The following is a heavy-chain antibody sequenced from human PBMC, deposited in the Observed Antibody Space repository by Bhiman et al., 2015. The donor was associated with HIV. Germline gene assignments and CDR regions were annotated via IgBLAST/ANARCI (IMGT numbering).Heavy chain of an antibody. D-gene: IGHD3-22*01. V-gene: IGHV3-74*01. CDR3: ARERDYYDSSGYWVDAFDI. CDR1: GFTFSRYW. CDR2: INSDGSGT. Sequence: EVQVVESGGGLVQPGGSRRLSCAASGFTFSRYWMHWVRQAPGKGLVWVSRINSDGSGTTYADSVRGRFTISRDNAKNTLFLQMNSLRAEDTAVYYCARERDYYDSSGYWVDAFDIWGQG. J-gene: IGHJ3*02.